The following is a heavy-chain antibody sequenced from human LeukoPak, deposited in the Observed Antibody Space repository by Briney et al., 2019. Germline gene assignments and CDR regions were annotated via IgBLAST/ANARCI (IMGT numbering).Heavy chain of an antibody. D-gene: IGHD2-15*01. Sequence: GGSLRLSCAASAFTFSNAWMNWVRQAPGKGLEWVGRIKSKTDGGTTDYAAPVKGRFTISRDDSKNTPYLQMNSLKTEDTAVYYCTTEERVSSGYCSGGSCYIDYWGQGTLVTVSS. CDR3: TTEERVSSGYCSGGSCYIDY. CDR2: IKSKTDGGTT. J-gene: IGHJ4*02. V-gene: IGHV3-15*01. CDR1: AFTFSNAW.